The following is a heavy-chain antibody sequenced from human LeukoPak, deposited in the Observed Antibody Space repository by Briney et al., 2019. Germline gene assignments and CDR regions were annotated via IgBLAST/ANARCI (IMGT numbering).Heavy chain of an antibody. D-gene: IGHD6-13*01. CDR1: GFTFSSYG. V-gene: IGHV4-4*02. J-gene: IGHJ4*02. CDR2: IYHSGST. CDR3: ARVEQQPPMGSFDY. Sequence: GSLRLSCAASGFTFSSYGMHWVRQPPGKGLEWIGEIYHSGSTNYNPSLKSRVTISVDTSKNQFSLKLSSVTAADTAVYYCARVEQQPPMGSFDYWGQGTLVTVSS.